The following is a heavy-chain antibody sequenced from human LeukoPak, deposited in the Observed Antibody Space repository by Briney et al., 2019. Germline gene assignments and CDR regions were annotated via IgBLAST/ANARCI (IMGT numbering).Heavy chain of an antibody. CDR2: IIPILGIA. V-gene: IGHV1-69*04. CDR3: ARSYYYDSSGYYPDY. Sequence: SVKVSCKASGGTFSSYAISWVRQAPGQGLEWMGRIIPILGIANYAQKFQGRVTITADKSTSTAYMELSSLRSEDTAVYYCARSYYYDSSGYYPDYWGQGTLVTVSS. CDR1: GGTFSSYA. D-gene: IGHD3-22*01. J-gene: IGHJ4*02.